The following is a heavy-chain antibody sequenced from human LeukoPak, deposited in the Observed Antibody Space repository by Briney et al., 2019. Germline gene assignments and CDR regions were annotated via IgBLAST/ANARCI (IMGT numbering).Heavy chain of an antibody. J-gene: IGHJ4*02. Sequence: GGSLRLSCAAAGFTFSDYGMNWVRQAPGKGLEWVAVISYDGSNKYYADSVKGRFTISRDNSKNTLYLQMNSLRAEDTAVYYCARETYYDFWSGKPGFDYWGQGTLVTVSS. CDR3: ARETYYDFWSGKPGFDY. CDR2: ISYDGSNK. V-gene: IGHV3-30*03. CDR1: GFTFSDYG. D-gene: IGHD3-3*01.